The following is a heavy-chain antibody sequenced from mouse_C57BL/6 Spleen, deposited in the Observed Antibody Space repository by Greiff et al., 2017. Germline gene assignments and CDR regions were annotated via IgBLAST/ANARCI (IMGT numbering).Heavy chain of an antibody. CDR2: FHPYNDAT. CDR1: ASTFTPYP. D-gene: IGHD1-1*01. Sequence: VQLVESGAELVKPGASVKMSCKSSASTFTPYPIAWMKQKHGKRLEWIGNFHPYNDATKYNEKFKGKATLTVEKSSSTVYLELSRVTSDDSAVYNCAIVSTEVARGYFDVWSRGTAVT. V-gene: IGHV1-47*01. J-gene: IGHJ1*03. CDR3: AIVSTEVARGYFDV.